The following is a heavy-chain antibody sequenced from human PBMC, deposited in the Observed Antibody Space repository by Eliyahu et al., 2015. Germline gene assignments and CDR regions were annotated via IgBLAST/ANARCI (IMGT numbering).Heavy chain of an antibody. D-gene: IGHD6-6*01. J-gene: IGHJ4*02. CDR1: GFTFSSYS. CDR2: ISSSSSYI. V-gene: IGHV3-21*01. CDR3: ARGYSSSSGFDY. Sequence: EVQLVESGGGLVKPGGSLRXSCXASGFTFSSYSMNWVRQAPGKGLEWVSSISSSSSYIYYADSVKGRFTISRDNAKNSLYLQMNSLRAEDTAVYYCARGYSSSSGFDYWGQGTLVTVSS.